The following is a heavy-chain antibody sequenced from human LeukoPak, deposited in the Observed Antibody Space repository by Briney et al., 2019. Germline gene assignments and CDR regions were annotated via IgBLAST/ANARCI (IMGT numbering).Heavy chain of an antibody. CDR3: ARDRPVNYYDSSGVFDY. CDR2: IWYDGSNK. J-gene: IGHJ4*02. Sequence: GGSLRLSCAASGFTFSSYGMHWVRQAPGKGLEWVAVIWYDGSNKYYADSVKGRFTISRDNSKNTLYLQMNSLRAEDTAVYYCARDRPVNYYDSSGVFDYWGQGTLVTVSS. D-gene: IGHD3-22*01. V-gene: IGHV3-33*01. CDR1: GFTFSSYG.